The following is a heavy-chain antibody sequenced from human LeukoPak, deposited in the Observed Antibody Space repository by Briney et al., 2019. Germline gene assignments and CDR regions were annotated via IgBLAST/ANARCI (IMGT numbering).Heavy chain of an antibody. CDR2: IYFSGGS. J-gene: IGHJ3*02. CDR1: GGSISSYY. Sequence: PSETLSLTCTVSGGSISSYYWSWIRQPPGKGLEWIGYIYFSGGSNYNPSLKSRVTISVDTSKNQFSLRLNSVTAADTAVYYCATDSSGYSDSLDIWGQGTMVTVSS. D-gene: IGHD3-22*01. CDR3: ATDSSGYSDSLDI. V-gene: IGHV4-59*01.